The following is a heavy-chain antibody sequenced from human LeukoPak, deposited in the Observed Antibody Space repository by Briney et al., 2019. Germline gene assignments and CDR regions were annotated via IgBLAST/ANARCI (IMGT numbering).Heavy chain of an antibody. V-gene: IGHV4-34*01. CDR3: ARVRSSGWYPFDY. J-gene: IGHJ4*02. Sequence: PSETLSLTCAVYGGSFSGYYWTWIRQPPGKGLEWIGEINHSGSTNYNPSLKSRVTISVDTSKKQFSLNLSSVTAADTAVYYCARVRSSGWYPFDYWGQGALVTVSS. CDR2: INHSGST. D-gene: IGHD6-19*01. CDR1: GGSFSGYY.